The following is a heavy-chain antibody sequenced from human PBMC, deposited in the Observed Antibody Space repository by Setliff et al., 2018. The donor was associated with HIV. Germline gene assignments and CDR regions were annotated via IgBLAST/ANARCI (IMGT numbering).Heavy chain of an antibody. V-gene: IGHV4-34*01. CDR2: IHHSRRT. CDR1: GGSFSGFY. CDR3: ARGRNFWSDYYHYYYMDV. D-gene: IGHD3-3*01. Sequence: SETLSLTCAVYGGSFSGFYWIWIRQPPRKGLEWIGEIHHSRRTNYSPSLKSRVAISLDTSKNQFSLKLSSVTAADTAVYYCARGRNFWSDYYHYYYMDVWGKGTMVTVSS. J-gene: IGHJ6*03.